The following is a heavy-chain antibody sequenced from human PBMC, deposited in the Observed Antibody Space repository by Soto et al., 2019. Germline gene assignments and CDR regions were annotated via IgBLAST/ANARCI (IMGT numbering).Heavy chain of an antibody. CDR3: ARRSSSSLGSLFDP. Sequence: PSETLSLTCTVSGGSISSGDYYWSWIRQPPGKGLEWIGAMYYTGNKNYNPSLESRATMSVDTSKNQFSLKLSSVTPTDTAVYYCARRSSSSLGSLFDPWGRGILVTVSS. J-gene: IGHJ5*02. D-gene: IGHD6-6*01. V-gene: IGHV4-39*01. CDR2: MYYTGNK. CDR1: GGSISSGDYY.